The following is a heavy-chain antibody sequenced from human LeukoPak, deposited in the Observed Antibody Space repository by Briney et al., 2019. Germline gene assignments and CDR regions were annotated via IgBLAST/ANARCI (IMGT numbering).Heavy chain of an antibody. V-gene: IGHV3-33*03. CDR2: IWYDGSNK. CDR3: AKASWVSNADAVL. CDR1: GLTFSTYG. D-gene: IGHD1-1*01. J-gene: IGHJ4*02. Sequence: PGRSLRLSCAASGLTFSTYGMHWVRQAPGKGLEWVALIWYDGSNKYYADSVKGRFTISRDNSKDTLYLQMNSLRVEDTAVYYCAKASWVSNADAVLWGQGTLVTVSS.